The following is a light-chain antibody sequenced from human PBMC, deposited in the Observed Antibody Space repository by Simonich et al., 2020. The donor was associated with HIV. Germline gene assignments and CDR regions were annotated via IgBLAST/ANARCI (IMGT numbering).Light chain of an antibody. Sequence: QSALTQPASVSGSPGQSITISCTGTSSDFGGYDYVSWSHPHPGKAPKLMIYDVTKQPSGVSKRFSGSKAGNTASLTISGLQAEDEADYYCSSYTSSSTLVFGGGTKLTVL. CDR3: SSYTSSSTLV. V-gene: IGLV2-14*01. CDR2: DVT. CDR1: SSDFGGYDY. J-gene: IGLJ2*01.